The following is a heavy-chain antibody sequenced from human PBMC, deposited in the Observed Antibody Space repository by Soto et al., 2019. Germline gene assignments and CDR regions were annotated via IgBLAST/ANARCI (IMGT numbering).Heavy chain of an antibody. J-gene: IGHJ4*02. CDR1: GSTFNNFA. CDR3: ARAIKRWEVNYYFDF. D-gene: IGHD1-26*01. V-gene: IGHV1-69*06. CDR2: IVVDSNTA. Sequence: QVVPLQSGAEVQEPGSSVRVSCQVSGSTFNNFAFSWVRQAPGHGPEWMGGIVVDSNTAEYSQRFQDRVTITADTSTDTLYMELGSLTFEDTAVYYCARAIKRWEVNYYFDFWGQGTLVTVSS.